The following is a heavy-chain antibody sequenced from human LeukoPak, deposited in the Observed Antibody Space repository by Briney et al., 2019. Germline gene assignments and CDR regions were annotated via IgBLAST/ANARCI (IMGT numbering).Heavy chain of an antibody. J-gene: IGHJ4*02. V-gene: IGHV3-48*04. CDR2: VSSSSGTI. CDR1: GFTFSRFS. D-gene: IGHD4-17*01. CDR3: ARVDYGDYAGEDY. Sequence: GGSLRLSCAASGFTFSRFSMNRVRQAPGKGLEWVSYVSSSSGTIYYADSVKGRFTISRDNAKNSLYLQMNSLRAEDTAVYYCARVDYGDYAGEDYWGQGTLVTVSS.